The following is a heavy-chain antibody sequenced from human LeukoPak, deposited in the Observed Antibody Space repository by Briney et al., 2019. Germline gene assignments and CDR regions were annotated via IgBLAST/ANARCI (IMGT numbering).Heavy chain of an antibody. D-gene: IGHD3-22*01. J-gene: IGHJ3*02. CDR3: ARAEMYYYDSSGYKDAFDI. CDR1: GYTFTSYG. CDR2: ISAYNGNT. V-gene: IGHV1-18*01. Sequence: GASVKVSCKASGYTFTSYGISWVRQAPGQGLEWMGWISAYNGNTDYAQKLQGRVTMTTDTSTSTAYMELRSLRSDDTAVYYCARAEMYYYDSSGYKDAFDIWGQGTMVTVSS.